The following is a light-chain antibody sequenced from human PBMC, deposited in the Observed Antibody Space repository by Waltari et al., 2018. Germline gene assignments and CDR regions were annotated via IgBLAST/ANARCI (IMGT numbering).Light chain of an antibody. V-gene: IGKV1-5*03. J-gene: IGKJ2*01. CDR2: KAS. Sequence: DIQMTQSPSTLSASVGDRVTITCRASQSIDMILTWYQQKPGKAPTLLIYKASTIELGVPSSSTATGSGTEITLTITGLQADDSVTYSGQQCNTYPYTSRQGTQLEI. CDR1: QSIDMI. CDR3: QQCNTYPYT.